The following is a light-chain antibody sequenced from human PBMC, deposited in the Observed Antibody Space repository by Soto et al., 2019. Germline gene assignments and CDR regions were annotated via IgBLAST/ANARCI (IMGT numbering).Light chain of an antibody. Sequence: QSVLTQPPSVSGAPGQRVTISCTGSSSNIGAGYGVNWYQQLPGTAPKVLIYGNSNRPSGVPDRFSGSKSGASASLAITGLQAEDEADYYCQSYDSSLSTSVFGGGTQLTVL. CDR2: GNS. V-gene: IGLV1-40*01. CDR1: SSNIGAGYG. J-gene: IGLJ2*01. CDR3: QSYDSSLSTSV.